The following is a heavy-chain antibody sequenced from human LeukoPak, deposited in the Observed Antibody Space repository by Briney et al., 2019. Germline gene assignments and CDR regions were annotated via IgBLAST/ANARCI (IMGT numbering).Heavy chain of an antibody. J-gene: IGHJ4*02. CDR2: IIPILGIA. Sequence: GASVKLSCKASGGTFSSYAISWVREAPGPGLEWMGRIIPILGIANYAQKFQGRVTITADKSTSTAYMELSSLRSEDTAVYYCARQTTYYGDYGENYFDYWGQGTLVTVSS. D-gene: IGHD4-17*01. CDR1: GGTFSSYA. CDR3: ARQTTYYGDYGENYFDY. V-gene: IGHV1-69*04.